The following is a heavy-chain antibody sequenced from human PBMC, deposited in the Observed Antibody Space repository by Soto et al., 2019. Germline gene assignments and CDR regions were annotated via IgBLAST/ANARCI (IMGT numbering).Heavy chain of an antibody. CDR2: IYNTGSS. CDR1: GGSVSSSDYY. V-gene: IGHV4-61*08. Sequence: SETLSLTCTVSGGSVSSSDYYWSWIRQPPGKGLEWIGYIYNTGSSKYNPSLKSRVTISVDTSKNQFSLKLSSVTAADTAVYYCARGVAAAECWGQGTLVTVSS. CDR3: ARGVAAAEC. D-gene: IGHD6-13*01. J-gene: IGHJ4*02.